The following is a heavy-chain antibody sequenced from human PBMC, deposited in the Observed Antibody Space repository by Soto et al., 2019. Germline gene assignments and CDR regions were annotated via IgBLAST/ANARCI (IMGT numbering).Heavy chain of an antibody. Sequence: GESLKISCQGSGYIFNNYWIGWVRQMPGKGLEWMGIIYPGDSETRYSPSFQGQVTISADKSFSTAYLQWSSLKASDTAMYYCARLAIGYIYYFDLWGKGTLVTVSS. V-gene: IGHV5-51*01. J-gene: IGHJ4*01. CDR2: IYPGDSET. CDR1: GYIFNNYW. D-gene: IGHD2-15*01. CDR3: ARLAIGYIYYFDL.